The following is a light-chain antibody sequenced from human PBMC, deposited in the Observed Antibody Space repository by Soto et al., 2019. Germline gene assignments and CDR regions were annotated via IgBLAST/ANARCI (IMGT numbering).Light chain of an antibody. Sequence: QAVLAQSSSASASLGSSVKLTCTLSSGHSTYIIAWHQQQPGKAPRYLMNLEGSGSYNKGSGVPDRFSGSSSGADRYLTISNLQFEDEADYYCETWDTNTRVFGTGTKVTVL. V-gene: IGLV4-60*02. CDR1: SGHSTYI. CDR2: LEGSGSY. J-gene: IGLJ1*01. CDR3: ETWDTNTRV.